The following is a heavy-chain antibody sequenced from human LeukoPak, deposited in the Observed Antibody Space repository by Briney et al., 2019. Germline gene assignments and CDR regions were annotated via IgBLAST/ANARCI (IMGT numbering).Heavy chain of an antibody. CDR2: IYSGGST. J-gene: IGHJ4*02. D-gene: IGHD2-15*01. V-gene: IGHV3-53*04. Sequence: GGSLRLSCAASGFTVSSNYMSWVRQAPGRGLEWVSVIYSGGSTYYADSVKGRFTISRHDSKNTLYLQMNSLRAEDTAVYYCARFTGGNDYYFDYWGQGTLVTVSS. CDR3: ARFTGGNDYYFDY. CDR1: GFTVSSNY.